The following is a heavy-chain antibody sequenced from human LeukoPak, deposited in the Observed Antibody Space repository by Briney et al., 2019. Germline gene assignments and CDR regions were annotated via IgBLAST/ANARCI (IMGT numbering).Heavy chain of an antibody. CDR2: IKQDGSEK. Sequence: GGSLRLSCVASGFSISNYWMTWVRQAPGKGLEWVANIKQDGSEKNYVDSVKGRFTSSRDNAKNSLYLQMNRLRVEDTAVYYCARGYWNFGLWGRGTQATVSS. CDR1: GFSISNYW. J-gene: IGHJ2*01. V-gene: IGHV3-7*01. CDR3: ARGYWNFGL.